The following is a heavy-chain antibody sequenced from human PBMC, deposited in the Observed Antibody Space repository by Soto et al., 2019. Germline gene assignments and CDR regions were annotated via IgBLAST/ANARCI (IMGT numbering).Heavy chain of an antibody. V-gene: IGHV3-30*18. CDR2: ISYDGSNK. J-gene: IGHJ6*02. CDR1: GFTFSSYG. Sequence: QVQLVESGGGVVQPGRSLRLSCAASGFTFSSYGMHWVRQAPGKGLEWVAVISYDGSNKYYADSVKGRFTISRDNSKNTLYLQMNSLRAEDTAVYYCAQDYRPGYSYGYYYYGMDVWGQGTTVTVSS. CDR3: AQDYRPGYSYGYYYYGMDV. D-gene: IGHD5-18*01.